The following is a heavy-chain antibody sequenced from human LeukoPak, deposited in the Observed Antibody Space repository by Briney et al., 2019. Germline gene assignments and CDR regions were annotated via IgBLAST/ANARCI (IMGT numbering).Heavy chain of an antibody. Sequence: GGSLRLSCAASGFTFSSYAMHWVRQAPGKGLEWVAVISYDGSNKYYADSVKGRFTISRDNSKNTLYLQMNSLRAEDTAVYYCARGMYYDFWSDGNFDYWGQGTLATVSS. CDR3: ARGMYYDFWSDGNFDY. CDR2: ISYDGSNK. D-gene: IGHD3-3*01. J-gene: IGHJ4*02. CDR1: GFTFSSYA. V-gene: IGHV3-30*04.